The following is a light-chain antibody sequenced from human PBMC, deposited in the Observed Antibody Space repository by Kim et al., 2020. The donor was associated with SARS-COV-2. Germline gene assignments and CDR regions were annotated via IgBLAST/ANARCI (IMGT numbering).Light chain of an antibody. CDR2: LNSDGSH. J-gene: IGLJ2*01. CDR3: QTWDTGIGV. V-gene: IGLV4-69*01. CDR1: SGHSSYA. Sequence: LVLTQSPSASASLGASVKLTCTLSSGHSSYAIAWHQQQPEKGPRSLMKLNSDGSHSKGDGIPDRFSGSSSGAERYLTISSLQSEDEADYYCQTWDTGIGVFGGGTQLTVL.